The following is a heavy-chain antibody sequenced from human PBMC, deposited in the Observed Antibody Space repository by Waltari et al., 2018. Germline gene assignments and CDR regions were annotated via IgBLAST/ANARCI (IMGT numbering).Heavy chain of an antibody. CDR1: EFTLSNSA. CDR3: AKCEMYDSGWCAFFRY. J-gene: IGHJ4*02. CDR2: LVRSGFGT. V-gene: IGHV3-23*01. D-gene: IGHD6-19*01. Sequence: DVRLSESGGGLAQPGGSLRLSCVASEFTLSNSAMSWVRQAPGKGLEGVSELVRSGFGTHYADSVKGRFAISRDNAKNTLYLQMNSLRAEDTAVYYCAKCEMYDSGWCAFFRYWGQRTLVTVSS.